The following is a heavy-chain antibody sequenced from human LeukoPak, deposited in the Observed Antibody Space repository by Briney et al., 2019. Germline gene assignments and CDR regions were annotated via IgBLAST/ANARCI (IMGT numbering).Heavy chain of an antibody. CDR2: INPSGGST. V-gene: IGHV1-46*01. D-gene: IGHD3-9*01. Sequence: ASVKVSCKASGYTFTSYYMHWVRQAPGQGLEWMGIINPSGGSTSYAQKFQGRVTMTRNTSISTAYMELSSLRSEDTAVYYCARGDLRFGVRYFDWLSRQTDAFDTWGQGTMVTVSS. J-gene: IGHJ3*02. CDR3: ARGDLRFGVRYFDWLSRQTDAFDT. CDR1: GYTFTSYY.